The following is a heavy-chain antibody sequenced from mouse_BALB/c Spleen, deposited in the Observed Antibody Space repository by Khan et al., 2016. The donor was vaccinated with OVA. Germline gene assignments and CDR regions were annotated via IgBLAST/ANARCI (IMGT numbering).Heavy chain of an antibody. Sequence: VQLQQPGAELVRPGALVKLSCKASGFNIKDYYIHWVKQRPEQGLEWIGWIDPENGETVYDPKFQDKASMTADTSSNTASLQLSSLTSEDTAVYYCARSGYFAWFAYWGQGTLVTVSA. CDR1: GFNIKDYY. D-gene: IGHD1-2*01. CDR3: ARSGYFAWFAY. J-gene: IGHJ3*01. V-gene: IGHV14-1*02. CDR2: IDPENGET.